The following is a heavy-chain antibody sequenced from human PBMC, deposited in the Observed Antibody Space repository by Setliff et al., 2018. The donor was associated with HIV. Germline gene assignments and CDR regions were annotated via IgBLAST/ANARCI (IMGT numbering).Heavy chain of an antibody. D-gene: IGHD2-2*01. CDR3: VRRAAAAEVFDY. J-gene: IGHJ4*02. CDR2: LHTGDGRT. Sequence: ASVKVSCKTSGGTFSNYAISWVRQAPGQGLEWMGWLHTGDGRTSYSVKLQGRVTFTRDTSASTAYMELSSLGSEDTAVYYCVRRAAAAEVFDYWGQGTLVTVSS. V-gene: IGHV1-3*04. CDR1: GGTFSNYA.